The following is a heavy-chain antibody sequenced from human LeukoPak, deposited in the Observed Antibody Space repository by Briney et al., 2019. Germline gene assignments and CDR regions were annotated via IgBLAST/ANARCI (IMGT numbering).Heavy chain of an antibody. CDR3: ARGTGTRFGYYFDY. CDR2: IIPIFGTA. CDR1: GYTFTGYY. J-gene: IGHJ4*02. V-gene: IGHV1-69*13. D-gene: IGHD1-1*01. Sequence: ASVKVSCKASGYTFTGYYMHWVRQAPGQGLEWMGGIIPIFGTANYAQKFQGRVTITADESTSTAYMELSSLRSEDTAVYYCARGTGTRFGYYFDYWGQGTLVTVSS.